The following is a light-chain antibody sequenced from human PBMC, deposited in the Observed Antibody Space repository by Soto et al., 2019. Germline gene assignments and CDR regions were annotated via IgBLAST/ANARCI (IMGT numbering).Light chain of an antibody. Sequence: DIQLSQSPASLSASVGDRVTITCRASENIKNYLHWLQQKPGKAPDLLIYSTSNLQSGVPSRFSGSGSGTDFTLTISSLQPEDFAVYYCQQYTDWPWGTFGGGTKVGIK. CDR2: STS. J-gene: IGKJ4*01. CDR1: ENIKNY. CDR3: QQYTDWPWGT. V-gene: IGKV1-39*01.